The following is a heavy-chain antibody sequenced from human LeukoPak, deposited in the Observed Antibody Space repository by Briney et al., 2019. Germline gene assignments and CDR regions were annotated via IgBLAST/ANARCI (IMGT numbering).Heavy chain of an antibody. CDR1: GYTFTSYD. CDR2: MNPNSGNT. Sequence: ASVKVSCKASGYTFTSYDINWVRQATGQGLEWMGWMNPNSGNTCYAQKFQGRVTMTRNTSISTAYMELSSLRSEDTAVYYCASLTLEWLFDGMDVWGQGTTVTVSS. J-gene: IGHJ6*02. CDR3: ASLTLEWLFDGMDV. V-gene: IGHV1-8*01. D-gene: IGHD3-3*01.